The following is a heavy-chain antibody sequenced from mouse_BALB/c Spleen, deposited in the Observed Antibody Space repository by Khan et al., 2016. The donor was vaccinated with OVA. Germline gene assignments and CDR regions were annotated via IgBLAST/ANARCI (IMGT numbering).Heavy chain of an antibody. CDR3: AIIYYGYDWFAY. Sequence: QVQLQQSGPGLVAPSQSLSITCTVSGFSLTNYGVSWVRQPPGKGLEWLGVIWGDGSTNYHSALISRLSINNDNSESQVFIKLNSLQTEDTATYYCAIIYYGYDWFAYWGQGTLVTVSA. CDR1: GFSLTNYG. J-gene: IGHJ3*01. CDR2: IWGDGST. D-gene: IGHD2-2*01. V-gene: IGHV2-3*01.